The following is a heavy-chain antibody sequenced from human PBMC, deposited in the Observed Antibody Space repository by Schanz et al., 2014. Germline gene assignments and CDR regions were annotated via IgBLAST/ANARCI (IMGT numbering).Heavy chain of an antibody. Sequence: QVQLVQSGAEVKKPGSPVKVSCKASGGTFNSYTINWVRQAPGQGLEWMGIVNPSVRGTHFAREFQGRVTVTSDTSTSTVYMELSGLRSEDTALYYCAKVQTHTLYGGNSCFDYWGQGTQVTVSS. CDR1: GGTFNSYT. CDR3: AKVQTHTLYGGNSCFDY. V-gene: IGHV1-46*02. J-gene: IGHJ4*02. D-gene: IGHD2-21*02. CDR2: VNPSVRGT.